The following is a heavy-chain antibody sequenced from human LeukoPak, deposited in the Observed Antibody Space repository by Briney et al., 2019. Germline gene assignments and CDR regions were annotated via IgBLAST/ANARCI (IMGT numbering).Heavy chain of an antibody. V-gene: IGHV3-7*01. J-gene: IGHJ4*02. Sequence: PGGSLRLSCAVSGFTFSTCWMAWVRQAPGKGLEWVANMKYDGTTKHYADSVKGRFTISRDNAKNSLYLQMNSLRAEDTAVYYCARDQVGALDFWGLGSLVTVSS. D-gene: IGHD3-16*01. CDR1: GFTFSTCW. CDR2: MKYDGTTK. CDR3: ARDQVGALDF.